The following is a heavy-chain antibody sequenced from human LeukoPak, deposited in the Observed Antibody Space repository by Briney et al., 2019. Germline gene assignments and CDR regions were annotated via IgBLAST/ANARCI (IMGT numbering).Heavy chain of an antibody. V-gene: IGHV1-69*13. CDR3: ARVTVIRGYDAFDI. CDR1: GGTFSSYA. CDR2: IIPIFGTA. Sequence: GASVKVSCKASGGTFSSYAISWVRQAPGQGLEWMGGIIPIFGTANYAQKFQGRVTITADESTSTAYMELSSLRSEDTAVYYCARVTVIRGYDAFDIWGQGTMVTVSS. D-gene: IGHD4-17*01. J-gene: IGHJ3*02.